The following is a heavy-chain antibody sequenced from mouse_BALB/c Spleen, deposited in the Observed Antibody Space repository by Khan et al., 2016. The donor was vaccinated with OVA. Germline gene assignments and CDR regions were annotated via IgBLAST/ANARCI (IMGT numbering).Heavy chain of an antibody. V-gene: IGHV2-2*02. CDR1: GFSLTSYG. D-gene: IGHD2-1*01. Sequence: QVQLQQSGPGLVQPSQSLSITCTVSGFSLTSYGVHWVRQSPGKGLEWLGVIWSGGSTDYNAAFISRLSISKDNSKSQVFFKMNSLQANDTAINYYSRSPHGNYAFAYWGQGTLVTVSA. CDR3: SRSPHGNYAFAY. CDR2: IWSGGST. J-gene: IGHJ3*01.